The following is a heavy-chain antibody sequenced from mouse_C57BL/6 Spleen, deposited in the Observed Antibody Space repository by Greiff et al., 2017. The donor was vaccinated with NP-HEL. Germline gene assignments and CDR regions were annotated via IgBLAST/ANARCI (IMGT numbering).Heavy chain of an antibody. V-gene: IGHV1-63*01. CDR1: GYTFTNYW. Sequence: QVQLKESGAELVRPGTSVKMSCKASGYTFTNYWIGWAKQRPGHGLEWIGDIYPGGGYTNYNEKFKGKATLTADKSSSTAYMQFSSLTSEDSAIYYCARRYDYDVYFDYWGQGTTLTVSS. J-gene: IGHJ2*01. CDR3: ARRYDYDVYFDY. CDR2: IYPGGGYT. D-gene: IGHD2-4*01.